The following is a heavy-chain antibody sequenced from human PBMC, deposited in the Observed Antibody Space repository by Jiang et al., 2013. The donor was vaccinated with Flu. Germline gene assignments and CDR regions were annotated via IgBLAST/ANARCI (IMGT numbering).Heavy chain of an antibody. V-gene: IGHV3-30*18. Sequence: VQLLESGGGVVQPGRSLRLSCAASGFTFSSYGMHWVRQAPGKGLEWVAVISYDGSNKYYADSVKGRFTISRDNSKNTLYLQMNSLRAEDTAVYYCAKDQELVRGNYYGMDVWGQGTTVTVSS. J-gene: IGHJ6*02. CDR2: ISYDGSNK. CDR3: AKDQELVRGNYYGMDV. CDR1: GFTFSSYG. D-gene: IGHD6-6*01.